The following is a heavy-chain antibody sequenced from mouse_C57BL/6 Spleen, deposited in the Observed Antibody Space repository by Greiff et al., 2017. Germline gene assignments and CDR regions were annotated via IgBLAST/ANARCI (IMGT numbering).Heavy chain of an antibody. J-gene: IGHJ2*01. V-gene: IGHV5-9-1*02. CDR1: GFTFSSYA. D-gene: IGHD1-1*01. CDR3: TRAGYYGSSPYYFDY. CDR2: ISSGGDYF. Sequence: DVKLVESGEGLVKPGGSLKLSCAASGFTFSSYAMSWVRQTPEKRLEWVAYISSGGDYFYYATTVKGRFTISRDNARNTLYLQMSSLKSEDTAMYYCTRAGYYGSSPYYFDYWGQGTTLTVFS.